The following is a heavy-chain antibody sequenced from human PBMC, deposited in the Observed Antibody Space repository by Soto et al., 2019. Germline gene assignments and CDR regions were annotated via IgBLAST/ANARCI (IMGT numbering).Heavy chain of an antibody. CDR3: ATRYGSGSYYDYYYYGMDV. D-gene: IGHD3-10*01. V-gene: IGHV3-48*01. Sequence: LRLSCAASGFTFSDYSMNWVRQAPGKGLEWVSYISRSRSTIYYADSVKGRFTISRDNAKNSLYLQMNSLRAEDTAVYYCATRYGSGSYYDYYYYGMDVWGQGTTVTVSS. CDR2: ISRSRSTI. CDR1: GFTFSDYS. J-gene: IGHJ6*02.